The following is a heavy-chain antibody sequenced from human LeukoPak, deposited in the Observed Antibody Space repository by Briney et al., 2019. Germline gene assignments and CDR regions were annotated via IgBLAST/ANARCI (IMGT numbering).Heavy chain of an antibody. V-gene: IGHV3-23*01. CDR2: IDRIGEDK. Sequence: PGGSLRLSCVASGFTFSSTAMSWVRQAPGKGLEWVSAIDRIGEDKYYADSVKGRFTISRDNSKNTLYLQMNSLRAEDTAVYYCAKVGPIQWLDNYYFDYWGQGTLVTVSS. CDR3: AKVGPIQWLDNYYFDY. D-gene: IGHD6-19*01. CDR1: GFTFSSTA. J-gene: IGHJ4*02.